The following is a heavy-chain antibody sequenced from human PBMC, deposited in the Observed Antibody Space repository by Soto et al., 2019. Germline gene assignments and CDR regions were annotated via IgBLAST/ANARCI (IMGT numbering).Heavy chain of an antibody. Sequence: QITLKESGPTLMKPKQTLTLTCTFSGFSLSASGVAVGWIRQPPGRALEWLALIYSDDDRRYSPSLKSRLTITKDTAENRVVLSMTEMDPEDTGTYHYAHFISSSWKQGGWFDPWGQGTLITVSS. CDR2: IYSDDDR. D-gene: IGHD6-13*01. CDR3: AHFISSSWKQGGWFDP. CDR1: GFSLSASGVA. V-gene: IGHV2-5*02. J-gene: IGHJ5*02.